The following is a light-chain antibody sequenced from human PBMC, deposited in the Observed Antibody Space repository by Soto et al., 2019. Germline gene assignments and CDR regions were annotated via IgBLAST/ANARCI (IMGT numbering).Light chain of an antibody. V-gene: IGKV3-15*01. Sequence: EIVLTLSPATLSLSPGERATLSCRASQSVSSYLAWYQQKPGQAPRLLIYGASTRATGIPARFSGSGSGTEFTLTISSLQSEDFAVYYCQQYNNWPITFGQGTRLEI. CDR2: GAS. J-gene: IGKJ5*01. CDR1: QSVSSY. CDR3: QQYNNWPIT.